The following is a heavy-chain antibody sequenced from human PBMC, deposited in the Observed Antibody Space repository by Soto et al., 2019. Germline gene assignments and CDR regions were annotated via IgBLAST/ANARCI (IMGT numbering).Heavy chain of an antibody. Sequence: SETLALTCTVSGGSICSSSDYWGWIRQPPGKGLEWIGYIYYSGSTYYNPSLKSRVTISVDTSKNQFSLKLSSVTAADTAVYYCATYGSGSYKPTTFDYWGQGTLVTVSS. J-gene: IGHJ4*02. CDR2: IYYSGST. CDR3: ATYGSGSYKPTTFDY. CDR1: GGSICSSSDY. V-gene: IGHV4-31*03. D-gene: IGHD3-10*01.